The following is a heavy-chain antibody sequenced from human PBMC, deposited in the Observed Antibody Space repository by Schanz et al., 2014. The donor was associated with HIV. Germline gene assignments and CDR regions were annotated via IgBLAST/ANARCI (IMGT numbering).Heavy chain of an antibody. V-gene: IGHV4-4*07. CDR3: ARILLSSSGWYGGDY. J-gene: IGHJ4*02. CDR2: VYSGGSS. CDR1: GDSISNYY. Sequence: QVQLQESGPGLVKPSETLSLTCNVSGDSISNYYWTWIRQPAGRGLEWIGRVYSGGSSNYNPSLRSRVTRSVDPSKNQFSLSRSSVTAADTAVYYCARILLSSSGWYGGDYWGQGTLVIVSS. D-gene: IGHD6-19*01.